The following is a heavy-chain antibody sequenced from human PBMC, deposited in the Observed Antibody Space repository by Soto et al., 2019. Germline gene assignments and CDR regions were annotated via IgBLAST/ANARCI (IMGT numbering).Heavy chain of an antibody. D-gene: IGHD3-22*01. CDR3: ASTYYYDSSGYYYNY. CDR1: AGSLSSGHYY. Sequence: SETLSLTCTVSAGSLSSGHYYWSWIRQPPGKGLEWIGYLYYSGSIYYNPSLKSRVTISVDTSKNQFSLKMSAVTAEDTARYYCASTYYYDSSGYYYNYWGQGTLVTVSS. J-gene: IGHJ4*02. CDR2: LYYSGSI. V-gene: IGHV4-30-4*01.